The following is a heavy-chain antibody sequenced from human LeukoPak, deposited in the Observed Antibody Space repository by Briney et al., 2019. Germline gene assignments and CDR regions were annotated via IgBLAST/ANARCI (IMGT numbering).Heavy chain of an antibody. D-gene: IGHD3-22*01. CDR2: ISYDGSNK. V-gene: IGHV3-30*18. CDR3: AKDPRDRSGYYEWSIINYYYYYYMDV. CDR1: GFTFSSYG. Sequence: PGGSLRLSCAASGFTFSSYGMHWVRQAPGKGLEWVAVISYDGSNKYYADSVKGRFTISRDNSKNTLYLQMNSLRAEDTAVYYCAKDPRDRSGYYEWSIINYYYYYYMDVWGKGTTVTVSS. J-gene: IGHJ6*03.